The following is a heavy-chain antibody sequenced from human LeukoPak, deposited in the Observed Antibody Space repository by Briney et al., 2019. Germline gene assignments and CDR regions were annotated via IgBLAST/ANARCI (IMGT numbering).Heavy chain of an antibody. J-gene: IGHJ3*02. CDR1: GFTVSSTY. CDR3: ARGHGRWAFDI. CDR2: IHSGGNT. Sequence: PGGSLRLSCAASGFTVSSTYMSWVRQAPGKGLEWVSLIHSGGNTLYADSVKGRFTISRDNSENTLYLQMNGLRAEDTAVYYCARGHGRWAFDIWGQGTMVTVSS. V-gene: IGHV3-53*01. D-gene: IGHD6-13*01.